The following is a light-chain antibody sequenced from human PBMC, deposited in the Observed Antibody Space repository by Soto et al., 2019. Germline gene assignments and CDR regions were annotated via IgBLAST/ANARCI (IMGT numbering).Light chain of an antibody. CDR1: SSDVGSYNL. CDR3: CSYAGSSTPNWV. Sequence: QSVLTQPASVSGSPGQSITISCTGTSSDVGSYNLVSWYQQHPGKAPKLMIYEGSKRPSGVSNRFSGSKSGNTASLTISGLQAEAEADYYCCSYAGSSTPNWVFGGGTKLTVL. J-gene: IGLJ3*02. CDR2: EGS. V-gene: IGLV2-23*01.